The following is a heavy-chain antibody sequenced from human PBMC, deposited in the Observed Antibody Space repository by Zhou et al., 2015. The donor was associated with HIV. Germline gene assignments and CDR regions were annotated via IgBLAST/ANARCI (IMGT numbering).Heavy chain of an antibody. Sequence: EVHLVESGGGLVEPGRSLRLSCAVSGFTFSNAWMSWVRQAPGKGLEWVGRIKSKTDGGTTDYAAPVKGRFTISRDDSKNTLYLQMNSLKTEDTAVYYCTTFHTSSSWYGSYYFDYWGQGTLVTVSS. CDR1: GFTFSNAW. V-gene: IGHV3-15*01. CDR3: TTFHTSSSWYGSYYFDY. J-gene: IGHJ4*02. CDR2: IKSKTDGGTT. D-gene: IGHD6-13*01.